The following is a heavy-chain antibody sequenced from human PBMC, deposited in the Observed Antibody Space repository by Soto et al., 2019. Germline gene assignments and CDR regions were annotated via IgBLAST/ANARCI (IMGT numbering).Heavy chain of an antibody. Sequence: GESLKISCKGSGYTFSSYWIGWVRQMPGKGPEWMGIIYPGDSDTRYSPSFQGQVTISADKSISTAYLQWSSLKASDTATYFCAKRYYDTSDYYTFDYWGQGTLVTVSS. CDR1: GYTFSSYW. CDR3: AKRYYDTSDYYTFDY. J-gene: IGHJ4*02. V-gene: IGHV5-51*01. CDR2: IYPGDSDT. D-gene: IGHD3-22*01.